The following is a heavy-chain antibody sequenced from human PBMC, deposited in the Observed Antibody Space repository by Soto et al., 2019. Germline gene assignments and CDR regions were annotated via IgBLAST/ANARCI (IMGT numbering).Heavy chain of an antibody. J-gene: IGHJ3*02. D-gene: IGHD3-10*01. CDR2: TIPVFNTA. CDR3: ARGVYGSGNYYTGPSAFDI. V-gene: IGHV1-69*06. Sequence: QVQLEQSGAEVKKPGSSVKISCKASGGTLGDHGVSWLRQAPGQGLEWVGGTIPVFNTAKYAPKFQGRVTIAADKSTNLAYMELCSLRSDDTAFYYCARGVYGSGNYYTGPSAFDIWGQGTLVIVSS. CDR1: GGTLGDHG.